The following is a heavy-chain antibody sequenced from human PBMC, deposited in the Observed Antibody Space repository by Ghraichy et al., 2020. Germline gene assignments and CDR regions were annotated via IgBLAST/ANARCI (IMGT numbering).Heavy chain of an antibody. J-gene: IGHJ6*04. CDR3: ARDPLVGAPKPYYYGMDV. Sequence: GGSLRLSCAASGFTVSNFYMTWVRQAPGKGLEWVSVMYSGGSTYYTDSVKGRFTISRDNSKNTLYLQMNNLRAEDTAIYYCARDPLVGAPKPYYYGMDVWGKGTTVTVPS. D-gene: IGHD1-26*01. CDR1: GFTVSNFY. V-gene: IGHV3-66*01. CDR2: MYSGGST.